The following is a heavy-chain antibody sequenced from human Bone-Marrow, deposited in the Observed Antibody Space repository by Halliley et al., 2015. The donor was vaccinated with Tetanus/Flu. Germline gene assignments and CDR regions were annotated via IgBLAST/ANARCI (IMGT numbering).Heavy chain of an antibody. V-gene: IGHV1-46*01. J-gene: IGHJ4*02. CDR3: ARLVAPWYHFDS. CDR2: IDPNDGST. D-gene: IGHD6-13*01. Sequence: WMGIIDPNDGSTSYAQRFQGRITMTRDTSTSTVYMELRSLRAEDTAVYCCARLVAPWYHFDSWGQGTLVTVSS.